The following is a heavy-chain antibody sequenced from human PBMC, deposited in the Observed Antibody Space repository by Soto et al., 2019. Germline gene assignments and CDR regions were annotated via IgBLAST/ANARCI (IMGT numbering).Heavy chain of an antibody. CDR2: IKSKTDGGTT. J-gene: IGHJ3*02. D-gene: IGHD3-22*01. Sequence: GGSLRLSCAASGFTFSNAWMNWVRQAPGKGLEWDGRIKSKTDGGTTDYAAPVKGRFTISRDDSKNTLYLQMNSLKTEDTAVYYCTIPALGDYYDSSGYYYGNAFNIWGQGTMVTVSS. V-gene: IGHV3-15*07. CDR3: TIPALGDYYDSSGYYYGNAFNI. CDR1: GFTFSNAW.